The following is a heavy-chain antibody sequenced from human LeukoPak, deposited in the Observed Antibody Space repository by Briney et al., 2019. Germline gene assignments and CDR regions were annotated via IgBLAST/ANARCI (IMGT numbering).Heavy chain of an antibody. V-gene: IGHV1-18*01. D-gene: IGHD3-22*01. CDR2: ISAYNGNT. Sequence: ASVKVSCKASGYTFTSYGISWVRQAPGQGLEWMGWISAYNGNTNYAQKLQCRVTMTTDTSTSTAYMELRSLRSDDTAVYYCARRSRRYYDSSGYYYDYYFDYWGQGTLVTVSS. CDR3: ARRSRRYYDSSGYYYDYYFDY. J-gene: IGHJ4*02. CDR1: GYTFTSYG.